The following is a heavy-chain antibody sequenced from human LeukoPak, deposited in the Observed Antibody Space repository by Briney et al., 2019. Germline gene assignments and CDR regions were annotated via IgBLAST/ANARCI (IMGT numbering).Heavy chain of an antibody. CDR2: IYSGGST. V-gene: IGHV3-53*01. CDR3: ARTDTLDRGPIIDPLDY. Sequence: PGGSLRLSCAASGFIVSSNYMNGVRQAPGKGLEWVSVIYSGGSTFYAESVKGRFTISRDNSKNTLYLQMDSLRAEDTALYFCARTDTLDRGPIIDPLDYWGQGTLVTVSS. CDR1: GFIVSSNY. D-gene: IGHD3-10*01. J-gene: IGHJ4*02.